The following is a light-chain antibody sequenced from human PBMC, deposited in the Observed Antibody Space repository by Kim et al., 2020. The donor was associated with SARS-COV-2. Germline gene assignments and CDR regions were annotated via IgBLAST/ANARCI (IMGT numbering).Light chain of an antibody. CDR2: YDS. CDR1: SIGSKS. Sequence: SYELTQPPSVSVAPGKTARVSCGGNSIGSKSVHWYQQKSGQAPVLVIYYDSDRPSGIPERFSGSNSGNTATLTISRVEAGDEAVYFCGVWDSSSGHRVVVGGGAQLTVL. J-gene: IGLJ2*01. V-gene: IGLV3-21*04. CDR3: GVWDSSSGHRVV.